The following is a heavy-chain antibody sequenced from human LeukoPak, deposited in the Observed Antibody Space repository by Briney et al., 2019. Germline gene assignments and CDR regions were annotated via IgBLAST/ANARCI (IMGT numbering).Heavy chain of an antibody. CDR1: GGSISIYY. CDR2: IYTSGST. CDR3: ARESLEETYYYMDV. V-gene: IGHV4-4*07. Sequence: SETLSLTCTVSGGSISIYYWNWIRQPAGKGLEWIGRIYTSGSTTYNPSLKSRVTMSVDTSKNQFSLQLNSVTAADTAVYYCARESLEETYYYMDVWGKGTTVTVSS. J-gene: IGHJ6*03.